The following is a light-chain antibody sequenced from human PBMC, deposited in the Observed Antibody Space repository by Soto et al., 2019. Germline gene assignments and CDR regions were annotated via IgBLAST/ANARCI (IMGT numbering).Light chain of an antibody. CDR2: AAS. CDR3: QHYGSSPIT. CDR1: QTITNNY. J-gene: IGKJ5*01. V-gene: IGKV3-20*01. Sequence: EIVLTQSPGTLSLPPGERATLSCRASQTITNNYLAWYQQRPGQSPRLLISAASSTATDILDRFRASGSGSDSALSISRLEPEDFAVYDCQHYGSSPITFGLGTRLQI.